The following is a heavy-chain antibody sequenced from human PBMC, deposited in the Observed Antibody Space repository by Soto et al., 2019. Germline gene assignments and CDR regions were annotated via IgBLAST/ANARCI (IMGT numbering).Heavy chain of an antibody. CDR2: INPSGGST. J-gene: IGHJ6*02. D-gene: IGHD2-2*01. Sequence: ASVKVSCKASGYTFTSYYMHWVRQAPGQGLEWMGIINPSGGSTSYAQKFQGRVTMTRDTSTSTVYMELSSLRSEDTAVYYCAIQRLFFDCSSTSCCSSYYYYGMDVWGQGTTVTVSS. CDR1: GYTFTSYY. CDR3: AIQRLFFDCSSTSCCSSYYYYGMDV. V-gene: IGHV1-46*01.